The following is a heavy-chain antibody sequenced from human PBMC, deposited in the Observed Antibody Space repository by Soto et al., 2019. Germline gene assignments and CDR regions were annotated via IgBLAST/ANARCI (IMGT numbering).Heavy chain of an antibody. CDR1: GASVSNDY. D-gene: IGHD6-6*01. CDR3: ARTARRFDY. Sequence: QVQLQESGPGLVKPSETLSLTCTVSGASVSNDYWSWVRQPPGKGLECIGYISNTGDTNYSPSLKSRVSMSLDTSKNQFSLTLTSVTAADTAVYYCARTARRFDYWGQGILVTVSS. CDR2: ISNTGDT. J-gene: IGHJ4*02. V-gene: IGHV4-59*02.